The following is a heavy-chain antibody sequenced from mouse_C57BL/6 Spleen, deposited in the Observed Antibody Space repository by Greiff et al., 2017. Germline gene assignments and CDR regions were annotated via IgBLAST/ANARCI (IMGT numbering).Heavy chain of an antibody. V-gene: IGHV1-64*01. J-gene: IGHJ3*01. Sequence: VQLQQPGAELVKPGASVKLSCKASGYTFTSYWMHWVKQRPGQGLEWIGMIHPNSGSTNYNEKFKSKATLTVDKSSSTAYMQLSSLTSEDSAVYYCARSLYDYLAWFAYWGQGTLVTVSA. CDR2: IHPNSGST. CDR3: ARSLYDYLAWFAY. D-gene: IGHD2-4*01. CDR1: GYTFTSYW.